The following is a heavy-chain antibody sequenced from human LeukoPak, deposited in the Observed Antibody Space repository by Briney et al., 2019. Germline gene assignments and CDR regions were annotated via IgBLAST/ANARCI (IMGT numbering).Heavy chain of an antibody. CDR3: ARVRYDFWSGFDY. J-gene: IGHJ4*02. CDR2: IIPIFGTA. Sequence: ASVKVSCKASGGTFSSYAISWVRQAPGQGLEWMGGIIPIFGTANYAQKFQGRVTITADESTSTAYMELSSLRSEDTAVYFCARVRYDFWSGFDYWGQGTLVTVSS. CDR1: GGTFSSYA. D-gene: IGHD3-3*01. V-gene: IGHV1-69*13.